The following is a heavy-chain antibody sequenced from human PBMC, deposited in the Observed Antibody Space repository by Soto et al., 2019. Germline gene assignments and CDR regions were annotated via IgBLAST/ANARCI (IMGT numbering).Heavy chain of an antibody. Sequence: QITLKESGPTLMKPTQTLTLTCSFSGFSLSTNVVAVGWIRQPPEKALEWLALIDGDDEKRYSPSLKSRLTITKDTAKNHVFLSMTNLDPGDTATYYCAHRSISRGGFDSWGQGTLVTDSS. J-gene: IGHJ4*02. V-gene: IGHV2-5*02. CDR3: AHRSISRGGFDS. CDR2: IDGDDEK. D-gene: IGHD3-10*01. CDR1: GFSLSTNVVA.